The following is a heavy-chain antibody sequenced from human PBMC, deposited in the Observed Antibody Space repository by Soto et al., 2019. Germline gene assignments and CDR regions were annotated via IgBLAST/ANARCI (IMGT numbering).Heavy chain of an antibody. D-gene: IGHD2-2*02. Sequence: PGWSLRLSCAASGFTFSDYYMSWIRQAPGKGLVWVSYISSSSSYTNYADSVKGRFTISRDNAKNSLYLQMNSLRAEDTAVYYCASLTILSVDAFDIWGQGTMVTVSS. V-gene: IGHV3-11*06. CDR2: ISSSSSYT. J-gene: IGHJ3*02. CDR1: GFTFSDYY. CDR3: ASLTILSVDAFDI.